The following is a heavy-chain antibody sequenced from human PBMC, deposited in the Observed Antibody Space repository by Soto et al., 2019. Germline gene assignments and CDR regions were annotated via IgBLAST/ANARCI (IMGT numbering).Heavy chain of an antibody. D-gene: IGHD3-3*01. CDR2: ISAYNGNT. V-gene: IGHV1-18*01. CDR3: ARDLQYYDFWSGQPGFDY. J-gene: IGHJ4*02. Sequence: APVKVSCKASGYTFTSYGISWVRQAPGQGLEWMGWISAYNGNTNYAQKLQGRVTMTTDTSTSTAYMELRSLRSDDTAVYYCARDLQYYDFWSGQPGFDYWGQGTLVTVSS. CDR1: GYTFTSYG.